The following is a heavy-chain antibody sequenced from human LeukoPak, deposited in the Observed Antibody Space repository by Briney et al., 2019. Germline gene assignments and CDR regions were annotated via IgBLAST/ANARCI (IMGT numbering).Heavy chain of an antibody. V-gene: IGHV1-69*04. Sequence: GASVKVSCKSSGYTFTSYAISWVRHAPGQGLEWMGRIIPILGIANYAQKFQGRATITADKSTSTAYMELSSLRSEDTAVYYCARDLFHGSGSYFNYWGQGTLVTVSS. CDR2: IIPILGIA. J-gene: IGHJ4*02. D-gene: IGHD3-10*01. CDR1: GYTFTSYA. CDR3: ARDLFHGSGSYFNY.